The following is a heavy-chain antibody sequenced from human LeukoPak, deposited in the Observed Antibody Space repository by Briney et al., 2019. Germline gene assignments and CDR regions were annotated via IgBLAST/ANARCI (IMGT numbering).Heavy chain of an antibody. V-gene: IGHV1-69*04. J-gene: IGHJ4*02. CDR2: IIPILGIA. CDR3: ARDAPSDDYLWGD. CDR1: GGTFSSYA. D-gene: IGHD3-16*01. Sequence: GASVKVSCKASGGTFSSYAISWVRQAPGQGLEWMGRIIPILGIANYAQKFQGRVTITADKSTSTAYMELSSLRSEDTAVYYCARDAPSDDYLWGDWGQGTLVTVSS.